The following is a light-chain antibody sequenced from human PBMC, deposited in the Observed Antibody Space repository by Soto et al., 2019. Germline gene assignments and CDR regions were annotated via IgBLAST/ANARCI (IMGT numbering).Light chain of an antibody. J-gene: IGKJ2*01. CDR2: AAS. CDR1: QSISSY. V-gene: IGKV1-39*01. Sequence: DIQMTQSPSSLSASVGDRVTITCRASQSISSYLNWYQQKPGKAPKLLIYAASSLQSGVPSRFGGSGSGTDFTLTISSLQPEDFATYYCQQSSSTPPTFGQGTKLEIK. CDR3: QQSSSTPPT.